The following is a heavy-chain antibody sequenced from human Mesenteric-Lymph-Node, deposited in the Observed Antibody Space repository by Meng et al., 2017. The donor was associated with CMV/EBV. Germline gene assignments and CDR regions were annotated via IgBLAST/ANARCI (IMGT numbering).Heavy chain of an antibody. CDR1: GFSLSSYW. CDR3: TRLHSGRYYGDALDI. CDR2: IKEDGSEK. V-gene: IGHV3-7*01. D-gene: IGHD1-26*01. J-gene: IGHJ3*02. Sequence: GGSLRLSCAASGFSLSSYWMSWVRQAPGKGLEWVANIKEDGSEKYYVDSVKGRVIISRDNAKNSLYMQMNSLRAEDTAVYYCTRLHSGRYYGDALDIWGQGTMVTVSS.